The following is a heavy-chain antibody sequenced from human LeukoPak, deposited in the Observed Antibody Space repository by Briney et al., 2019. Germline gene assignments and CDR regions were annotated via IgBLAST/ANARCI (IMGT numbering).Heavy chain of an antibody. CDR2: ISGYNGNT. V-gene: IGHV1-18*01. Sequence: ASVKVSCKASGYTFISYGINWVRQAPGQGLEWMGWISGYNGNTNCAQNLQGRVTMTRDTSTSTAYMELRSLRSDDTAVYYCARELGGAGSYFFPYYGMDVWGQGTTVTVSS. J-gene: IGHJ6*02. CDR3: ARELGGAGSYFFPYYGMDV. D-gene: IGHD3-10*01. CDR1: GYTFISYG.